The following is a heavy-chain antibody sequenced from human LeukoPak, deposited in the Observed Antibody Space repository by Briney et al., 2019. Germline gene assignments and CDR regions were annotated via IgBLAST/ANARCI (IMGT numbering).Heavy chain of an antibody. CDR3: VKDLRVTAVAGSPLDV. D-gene: IGHD6-19*01. Sequence: GGSLRLSCAASGFAFSSYGMHWVRQAPGKGLEWVAVISYDGSNKYYADSVKGRFTISRDNPKNTLDLQMNSLRAEDTAVYYCVKDLRVTAVAGSPLDVWGKGTTVTVSS. J-gene: IGHJ6*04. CDR1: GFAFSSYG. CDR2: ISYDGSNK. V-gene: IGHV3-30*18.